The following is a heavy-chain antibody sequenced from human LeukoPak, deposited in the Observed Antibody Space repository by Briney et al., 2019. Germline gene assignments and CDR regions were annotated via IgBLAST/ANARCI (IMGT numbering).Heavy chain of an antibody. Sequence: SETLSLTCTVSGGPISSSSYYWGWIRQPPGKRLEWIGSIHYSGRTYDNPSLKSRVTISLDTSKNHLSLKLSSVTAADTAVYYCARPLGYCSGGSCYGDAFDIWGQGTMVTVSS. CDR1: GGPISSSSYY. J-gene: IGHJ3*02. D-gene: IGHD2-15*01. V-gene: IGHV4-39*02. CDR3: ARPLGYCSGGSCYGDAFDI. CDR2: IHYSGRT.